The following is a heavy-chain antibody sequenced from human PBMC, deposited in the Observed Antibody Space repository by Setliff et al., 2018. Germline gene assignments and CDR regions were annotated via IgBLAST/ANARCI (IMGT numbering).Heavy chain of an antibody. CDR2: TIPMFGTT. V-gene: IGHV1-69*05. J-gene: IGHJ6*03. Sequence: SVKVSCKASGGTFSSYGISWVRQAPGQGLEWMGGTIPMFGTTNYAQKFQGRVTIITDASTSTSYMALSSLTSADTAVYYCAREGVDTRSSTDYRYYMDVWGKGTTVTVSS. D-gene: IGHD5-18*01. CDR1: GGTFSSYG. CDR3: AREGVDTRSSTDYRYYMDV.